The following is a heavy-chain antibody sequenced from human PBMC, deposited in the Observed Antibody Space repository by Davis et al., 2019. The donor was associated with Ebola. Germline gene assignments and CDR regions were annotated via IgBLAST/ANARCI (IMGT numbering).Heavy chain of an antibody. CDR2: IYYSGST. J-gene: IGHJ3*02. CDR3: ARVVSSGYSPAFDI. CDR1: GGSISSYY. V-gene: IGHV4-59*01. D-gene: IGHD3-22*01. Sequence: PSETLSLTCTVSGGSISSYYWSWIRQPPGKGLEWIGYIYYSGSTNYNPSLKSRVTISVDTSKNQFSLKLSSVTAADTAVYYCARVVSSGYSPAFDIWGQGTMVTVSS.